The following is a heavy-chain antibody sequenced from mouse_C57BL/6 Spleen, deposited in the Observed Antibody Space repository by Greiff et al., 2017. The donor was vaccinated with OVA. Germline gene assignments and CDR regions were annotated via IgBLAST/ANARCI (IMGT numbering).Heavy chain of an antibody. CDR1: GYAFSSSW. V-gene: IGHV1-82*01. Sequence: QVQLKQSGPELVKPGASVKISCKASGYAFSSSWMNWVKQRPGKGLEWIGRIYPGDGDTNYNGKFKGKATLTADKSSSTAYMQLSSLTSEDSAVYFCARGRYYYGSTYAMDYWGQGTSVTVSS. J-gene: IGHJ4*01. D-gene: IGHD1-1*01. CDR2: IYPGDGDT. CDR3: ARGRYYYGSTYAMDY.